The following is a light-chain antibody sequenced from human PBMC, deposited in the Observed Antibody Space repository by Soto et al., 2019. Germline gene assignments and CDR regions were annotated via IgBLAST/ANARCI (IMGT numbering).Light chain of an antibody. V-gene: IGKV4-1*01. CDR1: QSILYSSNNKNY. Sequence: DIVMTQSPDSLAVSLGERATINCKSSQSILYSSNNKNYLAWYQHKPGQPPNLLIYWASTRESGVPDRFSGNGSGTDFTLTISSLKAEDVAVYYCQQYYSSPPTFGQGTKVE. CDR3: QQYYSSPPT. CDR2: WAS. J-gene: IGKJ1*01.